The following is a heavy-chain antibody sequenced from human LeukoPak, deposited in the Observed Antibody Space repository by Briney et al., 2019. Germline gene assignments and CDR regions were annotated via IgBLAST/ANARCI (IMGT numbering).Heavy chain of an antibody. CDR2: ISGYNGNT. D-gene: IGHD3-10*01. Sequence: ASVTVSCKASGYTFTSYGISWVRQAPGQGLEWMGWISGYNGNTNYAQNLQGRVTMTTDTSTSTVYMELRSLRSDDTAVYYCAKSSYGSGSYYPLDDWGQGTLVTVSS. V-gene: IGHV1-18*01. CDR3: AKSSYGSGSYYPLDD. CDR1: GYTFTSYG. J-gene: IGHJ4*02.